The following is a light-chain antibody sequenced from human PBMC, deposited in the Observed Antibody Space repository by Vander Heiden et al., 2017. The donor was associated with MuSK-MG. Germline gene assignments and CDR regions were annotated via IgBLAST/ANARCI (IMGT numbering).Light chain of an antibody. J-gene: IGLJ3*02. CDR3: SSRDSSGSHLV. CDR2: GKN. V-gene: IGLV3-19*01. CDR1: SLRGYY. Sequence: SSELTQDPAVSVALGQTVRITCQGDSLRGYYASWYQQNPGQAPVLVIYGKNNRPSGIPDRFSGSTSGITASLTITGAQAEDEADYYWSSRDSSGSHLVFGGGTKLTVL.